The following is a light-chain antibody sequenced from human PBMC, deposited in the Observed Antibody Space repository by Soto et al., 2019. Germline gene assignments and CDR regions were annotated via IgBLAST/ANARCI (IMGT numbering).Light chain of an antibody. CDR2: DVN. CDR1: SSDVGGYNY. V-gene: IGLV2-11*01. CDR3: CSYAGGYSFV. J-gene: IGLJ1*01. Sequence: QSVLTQPRSVSGSPGQSVTISCTGTSSDVGGYNYVSWYQQHPGKVPKFLIYDVNNRPSGVPDRFSGSKSGNTASLTIAGLQAEDEADYYCCSYAGGYSFVFGTGTKLTVL.